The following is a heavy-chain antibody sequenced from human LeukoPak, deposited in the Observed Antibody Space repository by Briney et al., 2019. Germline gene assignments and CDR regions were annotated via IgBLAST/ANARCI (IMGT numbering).Heavy chain of an antibody. CDR3: AKKSLGYGDLN. D-gene: IGHD4-17*01. CDR1: GFTFSSYA. Sequence: GGSLRLSCGASGFTFSSYAMSWVRQAPGKGLEWVSAISGSGGSTYYADSVKGRFTISRDNSKNTLYLQMNSLRAEDTAVYYCAKKSLGYGDLNWGQGTLVTVSS. J-gene: IGHJ4*02. CDR2: ISGSGGST. V-gene: IGHV3-23*01.